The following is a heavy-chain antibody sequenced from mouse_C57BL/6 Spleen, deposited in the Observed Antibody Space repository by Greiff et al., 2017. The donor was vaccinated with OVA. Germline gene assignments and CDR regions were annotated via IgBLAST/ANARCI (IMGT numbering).Heavy chain of an antibody. V-gene: IGHV1-61*01. J-gene: IGHJ1*03. CDR3: ARSTGYGSRTGYFDV. D-gene: IGHD1-1*01. CDR1: GYTFTSYW. Sequence: QVQLQQPGAELVRPGSSVKLSCKASGYTFTSYWMDWVKQRPGQGLEWIGNIYPSDSETHYNQKFKDKATLTVDKSSTTAYMQLSSLTSEDSAVYDGARSTGYGSRTGYFDVWGTGTTVTVSS. CDR2: IYPSDSET.